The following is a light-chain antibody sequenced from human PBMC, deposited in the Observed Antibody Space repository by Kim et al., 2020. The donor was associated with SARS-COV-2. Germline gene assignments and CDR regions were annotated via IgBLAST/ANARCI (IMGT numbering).Light chain of an antibody. V-gene: IGLV3-1*01. CDR1: KLGDKY. CDR3: QAWDSSLVV. CDR2: QDS. Sequence: SYELTQPPSVSVSPGQTASITCSGDKLGDKYACWYQQKPGQSPVLVIYQDSKRPSGIPERFSGSNSGNTATLPISGTQAMDEADYYCQAWDSSLVVFGGG. J-gene: IGLJ2*01.